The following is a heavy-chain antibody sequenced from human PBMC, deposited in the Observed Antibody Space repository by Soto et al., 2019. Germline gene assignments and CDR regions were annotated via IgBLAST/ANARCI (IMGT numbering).Heavy chain of an antibody. V-gene: IGHV3-33*06. Sequence: GGSLRLSCAASGFTFSSYVMHWVRQAPGKGLEWAALIWYDGSIENYSDSVKGRFTISRDNSKNTLYLQMNSLTAEDTAVYYCAKGGYSHGYIDHWGQGT. CDR2: IWYDGSIE. CDR3: AKGGYSHGYIDH. D-gene: IGHD5-18*01. J-gene: IGHJ4*02. CDR1: GFTFSSYV.